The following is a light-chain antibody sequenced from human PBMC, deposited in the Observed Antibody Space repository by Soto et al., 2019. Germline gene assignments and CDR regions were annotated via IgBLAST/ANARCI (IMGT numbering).Light chain of an antibody. CDR3: QQCLIWPLFT. CDR2: DVS. CDR1: QSVGNS. Sequence: EIVLTQSPATLSLSPGERASLSCRASQSVGNSLAWYQHKPGQAPRLLIYDVSNRATGIPARFSGSGSGTDFTLTISSLVPEDFAVYYCQQCLIWPLFTFGPGTKVDIK. J-gene: IGKJ3*01. V-gene: IGKV3-11*01.